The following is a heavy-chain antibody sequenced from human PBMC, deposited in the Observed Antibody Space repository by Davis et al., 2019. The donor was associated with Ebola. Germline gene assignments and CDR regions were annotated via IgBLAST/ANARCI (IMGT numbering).Heavy chain of an antibody. CDR2: IIPIFGTA. V-gene: IGHV1-69*06. CDR1: GGTFSSYA. J-gene: IGHJ6*02. D-gene: IGHD1-1*01. CDR3: ARDKVDTTYYGMDV. Sequence: SVKVSCKASGGTFSSYAISWVRQAPGQGLEWMGGIIPIFGTANYAQKFQGRVTITADKSTSTAYMELSSLRSEDTAVYYCARDKVDTTYYGMDVWGQGTTVTVSS.